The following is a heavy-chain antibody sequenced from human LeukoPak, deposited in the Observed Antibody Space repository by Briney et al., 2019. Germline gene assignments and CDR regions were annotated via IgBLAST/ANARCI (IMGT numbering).Heavy chain of an antibody. V-gene: IGHV3-21*01. CDR2: ISSSSSYI. D-gene: IGHD6-19*01. CDR3: ARAPSHYSSGWLFDY. Sequence: GGSLRLSCAASGFTFSSYSMNWVRQAPGKGLEWVSSISSSSSYIYYADSVKGRFTISRDNAKNSLYLQMNSLRAEDTAVYYCARAPSHYSSGWLFDYWGQGTLVTVSS. CDR1: GFTFSSYS. J-gene: IGHJ4*02.